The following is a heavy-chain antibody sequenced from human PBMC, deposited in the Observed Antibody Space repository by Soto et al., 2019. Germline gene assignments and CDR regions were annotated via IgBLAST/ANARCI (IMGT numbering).Heavy chain of an antibody. V-gene: IGHV4-4*02. CDR1: GASIGTSNW. CDR3: ARLKTYDILNKSDY. D-gene: IGHD3-9*01. J-gene: IGHJ4*02. CDR2: IHDSGST. Sequence: QVQLQESGPGLVKPSGTLSLTCAVSGASIGTSNWWSWVRQSPGKGLEWIGEIHDSGSTKYNPSLNSRVTISLDKSKNQFSLNVSSVTAADTAVYYCARLKTYDILNKSDYWGQGSLVTVSS.